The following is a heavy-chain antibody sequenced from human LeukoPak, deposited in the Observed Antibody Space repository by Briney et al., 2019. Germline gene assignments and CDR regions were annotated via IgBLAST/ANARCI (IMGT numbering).Heavy chain of an antibody. CDR2: IYYSGST. V-gene: IGHV4-39*01. J-gene: IGHJ4*02. CDR3: ARLTSNGATYFEY. Sequence: SETLPLTCTVSGGSISSSSYYWGWIRQPPGKGLEWIGSIYYSGSTYYNPSLQSRVTISIDTSKNQFSLKLSSVTAADTAVYYCARLTSNGATYFEYWGQGTLVTVSS. D-gene: IGHD2-2*01. CDR1: GGSISSSSYY.